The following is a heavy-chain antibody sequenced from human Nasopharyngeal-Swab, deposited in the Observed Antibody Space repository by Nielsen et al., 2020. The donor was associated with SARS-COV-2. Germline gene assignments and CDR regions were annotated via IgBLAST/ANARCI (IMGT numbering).Heavy chain of an antibody. D-gene: IGHD5-24*01. CDR3: ARRAARDGYNYEVDP. CDR2: VDPGNSEI. J-gene: IGHJ5*02. V-gene: IGHV5-51*01. CDR1: GYSFVNHW. Sequence: GESLTISCIASGYSFVNHWIGWVRQKPGTGLEWMGVVDPGNSEIAYSPSFQGQITISADKSINTAYLQWNSLRASDTAMYFCARRAARDGYNYEVDPWGQGTLVTVSS.